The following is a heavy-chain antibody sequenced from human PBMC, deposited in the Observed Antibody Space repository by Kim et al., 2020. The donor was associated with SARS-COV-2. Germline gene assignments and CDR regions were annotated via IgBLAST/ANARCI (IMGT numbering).Heavy chain of an antibody. CDR1: GGSISSSSYY. V-gene: IGHV4-39*01. D-gene: IGHD3-10*01. CDR3: ASPTITHLLSMVRATGAFDI. Sequence: SETLSLTCTVSGGSISSSSYYWGWIRQPPGKGLEWIGSIYYSGSTYYNPSLKSRVTISVDTSKNQFSLKLSSVTAADTAVYYCASPTITHLLSMVRATGAFDIWGQGTMVTVSS. J-gene: IGHJ3*02. CDR2: IYYSGST.